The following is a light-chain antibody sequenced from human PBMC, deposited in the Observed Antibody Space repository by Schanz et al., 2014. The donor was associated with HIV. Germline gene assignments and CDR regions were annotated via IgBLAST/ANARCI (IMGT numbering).Light chain of an antibody. Sequence: DIQMTQSPSTLSAAVGDRVTITCRASQSLDRWVAWYQQKPGTAPVLLIYQASTLETGVPSRFSGSGSGTQFTLTISGLQPDDFATYYCQQCVTYPYSFGQGTRLDVK. J-gene: IGKJ2*03. V-gene: IGKV1-5*03. CDR2: QAS. CDR1: QSLDRW. CDR3: QQCVTYPYS.